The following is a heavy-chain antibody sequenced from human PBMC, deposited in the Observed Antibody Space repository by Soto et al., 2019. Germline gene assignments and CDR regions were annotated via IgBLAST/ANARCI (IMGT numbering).Heavy chain of an antibody. J-gene: IGHJ6*03. CDR2: MNPNSGDT. V-gene: IGHV1-8*01. CDR3: ASGPEYPVGCAQYQFYCMDA. Sequence: QVQLVQSGAEVKKPGASVRVSCKASGYTFTSHDINWVRQATGQGLEWLGWMNPNSGDTGYAQKFQGRVTMTRDTSISTAYMELSNLRSDDTAVYFCASGPEYPVGCAQYQFYCMDAWGEGTTVTVSS. CDR1: GYTFTSHD. D-gene: IGHD2-2*01.